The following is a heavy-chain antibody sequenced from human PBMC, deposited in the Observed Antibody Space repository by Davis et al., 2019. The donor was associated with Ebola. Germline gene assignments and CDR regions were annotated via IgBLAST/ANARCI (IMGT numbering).Heavy chain of an antibody. CDR3: ARLFVATIDY. CDR1: GFTFSSYG. J-gene: IGHJ4*02. CDR2: IWYDGSNK. V-gene: IGHV3-33*01. Sequence: GESLKISCAASGFTFSSYGMHWVRQAPGKGLEWAAVIWYDGSNKYYADSVKGRFTISRDNSKNTLYLQMNSLRAEDTAVYYCARLFVATIDYWGQGTLVTVSS. D-gene: IGHD5-12*01.